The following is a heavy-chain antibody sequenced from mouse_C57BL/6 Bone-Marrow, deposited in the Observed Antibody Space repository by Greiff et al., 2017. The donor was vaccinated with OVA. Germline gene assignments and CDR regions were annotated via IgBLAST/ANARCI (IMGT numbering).Heavy chain of an antibody. CDR1: GYTFTSYG. Sequence: QVQLKESGAELARPGASVKLSCKASGYTFTSYGISWVKQRTGQGLEWIGEIYPRSGNTYYNEKFKGKATLTADKSSSTAYMELRSLTSEDSAVYFCARLVTTVARDAYWGQGTLVTVSA. D-gene: IGHD1-1*01. V-gene: IGHV1-81*01. J-gene: IGHJ3*01. CDR3: ARLVTTVARDAY. CDR2: IYPRSGNT.